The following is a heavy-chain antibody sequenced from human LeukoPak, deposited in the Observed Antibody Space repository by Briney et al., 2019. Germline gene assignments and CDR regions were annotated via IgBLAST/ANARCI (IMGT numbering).Heavy chain of an antibody. D-gene: IGHD3-22*01. J-gene: IGHJ4*02. CDR3: ARDTRIEYYDSSGYFDY. V-gene: IGHV4-59*11. Sequence: PSETLSLTCTVSGGSISSHYWSWIRQPPGKGLEGIGYIYYSGSTNYNPSLKSRVTISVDTSKNQFSLKLSSVTAADTAVYYCARDTRIEYYDSSGYFDYWGQGTLVTVSS. CDR1: GGSISSHY. CDR2: IYYSGST.